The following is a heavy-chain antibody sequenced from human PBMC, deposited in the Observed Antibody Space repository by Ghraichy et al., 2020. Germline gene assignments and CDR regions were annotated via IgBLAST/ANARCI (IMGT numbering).Heavy chain of an antibody. D-gene: IGHD4-23*01. CDR2: TYYTSTWFN. V-gene: IGHV6-1*01. J-gene: IGHJ3*02. Sequence: SQTLSLTCAISGDSVSSNGVAWNWIRQSPSRGLEWLGRTYYTSTWFNDYAKSVRGRITINPDTSENQFSLQLSSVIPEDTAVYYCARGRNSAFDIWDQGTMVIVSS. CDR1: GDSVSSNGVA. CDR3: ARGRNSAFDI.